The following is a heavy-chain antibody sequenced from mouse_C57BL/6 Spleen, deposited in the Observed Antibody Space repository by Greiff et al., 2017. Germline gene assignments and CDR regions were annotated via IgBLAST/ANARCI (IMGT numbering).Heavy chain of an antibody. CDR1: GFTFSSYA. D-gene: IGHD3-3*01. J-gene: IGHJ3*01. Sequence: EVQLQESGGGLVKPGGSLKLSCAASGFTFSSYAMSWVRQTPEKRLEWVATISDGGSYTYYPDNVKGRFTISRDNAKNNLYLQMSHLKSEDTAMYYCAREKGAVFAYWGQGTLVTVSA. CDR2: ISDGGSYT. V-gene: IGHV5-4*01. CDR3: AREKGAVFAY.